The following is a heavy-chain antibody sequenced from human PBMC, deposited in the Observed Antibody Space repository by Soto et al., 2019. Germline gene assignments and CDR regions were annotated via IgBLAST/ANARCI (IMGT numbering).Heavy chain of an antibody. CDR1: SGSISSYY. D-gene: IGHD5-18*01. CDR3: ARADTAMGAYYYYGMDV. CDR2: IYTSGST. V-gene: IGHV4-4*07. J-gene: IGHJ6*02. Sequence: XETLSVPSTGSSGSISSYYWSWIRQPAGKGLEWIGRIYTSGSTNYNPSLKSRVTMSVDTSKNQFSLKLSSVTAADTAVYYCARADTAMGAYYYYGMDVWGQGTTVTVSS.